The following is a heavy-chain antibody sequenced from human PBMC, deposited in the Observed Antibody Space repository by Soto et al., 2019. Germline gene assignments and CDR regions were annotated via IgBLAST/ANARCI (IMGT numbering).Heavy chain of an antibody. V-gene: IGHV4-59*01. Sequence: QVQLQESGPGLVKPSETLSLTCTVSGGSISSYYWSWIRQPPGKGLEWIGYIYCSGSTNYNPSIYSSVTIPVDTCKKQCSRKLSPVTAADTAVYYCAKVTVRVGSIAAFHMWVRGTIVTVSS. J-gene: IGHJ3*02. D-gene: IGHD3-10*01. CDR2: IYCSGST. CDR1: GGSISSYY. CDR3: AKVTVRVGSIAAFHM.